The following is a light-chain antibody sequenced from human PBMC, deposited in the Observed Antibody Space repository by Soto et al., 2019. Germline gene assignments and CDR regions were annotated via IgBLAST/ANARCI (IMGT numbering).Light chain of an antibody. V-gene: IGLV3-21*01. CDR2: DNP. CDR1: NIGIKD. CDR3: QVWDTSSDHPV. Sequence: SYELTQPPSVSVAPGQTASISCGGNNIGIKDVYWYQQQPGQAPVLVIYDNPDRPSGIPERFSGSNSGNTATLAISRVEAGDEADYYCQVWDTSSDHPVFCGGTKLTVL. J-gene: IGLJ2*01.